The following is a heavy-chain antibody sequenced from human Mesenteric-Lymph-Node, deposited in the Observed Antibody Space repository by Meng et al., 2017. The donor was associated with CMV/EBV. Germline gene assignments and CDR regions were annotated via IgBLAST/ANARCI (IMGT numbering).Heavy chain of an antibody. Sequence: GGSLRLSCEASGFDFRNYIMNWVRQAPGKGLEWVASINSSNYRYYADSLKGRFTISRDNDKKLVFLQMNSLSADDTALYYCARAQPLGEFFYWGQGTPVTVSS. D-gene: IGHD3-3*01. J-gene: IGHJ4*02. V-gene: IGHV3-69-1*01. CDR3: ARAQPLGEFFY. CDR2: INSSNYR. CDR1: GFDFRNYI.